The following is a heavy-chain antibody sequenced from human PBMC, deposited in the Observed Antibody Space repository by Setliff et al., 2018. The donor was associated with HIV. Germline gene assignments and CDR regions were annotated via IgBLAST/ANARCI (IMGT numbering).Heavy chain of an antibody. CDR3: AREGITGTTLHPY. V-gene: IGHV3-21*01. Sequence: GGSLRLSCAASGFNFNTYSMNWVRQAPGKGLVSVASISSSDTIYYADSVKGRFTISRDNAKNSLYLQMNTLRAEDTAVYYCAREGITGTTLHPYWGQGTLVTGSS. D-gene: IGHD1-7*01. CDR1: GFNFNTYS. CDR2: ISSSDTI. J-gene: IGHJ4*02.